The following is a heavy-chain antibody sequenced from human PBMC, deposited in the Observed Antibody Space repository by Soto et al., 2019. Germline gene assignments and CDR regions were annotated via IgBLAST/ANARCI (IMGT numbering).Heavy chain of an antibody. CDR2: INAGNGNT. D-gene: IGHD3-22*01. V-gene: IGHV1-3*01. J-gene: IGHJ5*02. CDR3: ARDTLYDSSGYYYVGYNWFDP. CDR1: GYTFTSYA. Sequence: QVQLVQSGADGKKPGASVKVSCKASGYTFTSYAMHWVRHAPGQRLEWMGWINAGNGNTKYSQKFQGRVTITRDPSASTAYMELRSLRSEDTAVYYCARDTLYDSSGYYYVGYNWFDPWGPGNVVTVSS.